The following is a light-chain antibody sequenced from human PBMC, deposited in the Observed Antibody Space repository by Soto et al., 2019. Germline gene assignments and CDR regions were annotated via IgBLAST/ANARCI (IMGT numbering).Light chain of an antibody. CDR2: EGS. J-gene: IGLJ1*01. CDR1: SSDVGGYDL. V-gene: IGLV2-23*01. Sequence: QSVLTQPASVSGSPGQSITISCTGTSSDVGGYDLVSWYQQHPGKAPKLMIYEGSKRPSGVSNRFSGSKSGNTASLTISGLQAEQEADHYCCSYEVISTYVFGTGTKVTV. CDR3: CSYEVISTYV.